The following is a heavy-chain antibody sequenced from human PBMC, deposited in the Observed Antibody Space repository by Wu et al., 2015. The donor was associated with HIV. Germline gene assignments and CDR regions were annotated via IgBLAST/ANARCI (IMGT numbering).Heavy chain of an antibody. D-gene: IGHD3-16*01. J-gene: IGHJ4*02. V-gene: IGHV1-2*02. CDR2: INPISGGT. Sequence: QVHLVQSGAEVKKPGASVKVSCRASGYTFSGNYIHWVRQAPGQGLEWMGWINPISGGTNYADISPATVTMTRDMSISTAYLELRSLRSDDTAVYYCARDEGELGSGKYFIAYWGQGTLVIVSS. CDR1: GYTFSGNY. CDR3: ARDEGELGSGKYFIAY.